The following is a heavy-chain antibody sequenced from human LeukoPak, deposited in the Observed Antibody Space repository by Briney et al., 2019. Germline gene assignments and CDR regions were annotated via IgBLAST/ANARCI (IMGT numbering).Heavy chain of an antibody. V-gene: IGHV3-30*02. CDR1: GFTFSSYG. CDR3: AKEEWFGSGDFDY. D-gene: IGHD3-10*01. J-gene: IGHJ4*02. Sequence: GGSLRLSCAASGFTFSSYGMHWVRQAPGKGLEWVAFIRYDGSNKYYADSVKGRFIISRDNSKNTLYLQMNSLRGEDTAVYYCAKEEWFGSGDFDYWGQGTLVPVSS. CDR2: IRYDGSNK.